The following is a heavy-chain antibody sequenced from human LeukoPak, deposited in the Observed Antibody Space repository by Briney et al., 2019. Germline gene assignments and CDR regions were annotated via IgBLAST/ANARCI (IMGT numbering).Heavy chain of an antibody. CDR2: IYYSGST. Sequence: SETLSLTCTVSGGSISSSSYYWGWIRQPPGKGLEWIGSIYYSGSTYYNPSLKSRVTISVDTSKNQFSLKLSSVTAADTAVYYCARDLSGGYNDMGDIWGQGTMVTVSS. CDR1: GGSISSSSYY. V-gene: IGHV4-39*07. D-gene: IGHD5-24*01. J-gene: IGHJ3*02. CDR3: ARDLSGGYNDMGDI.